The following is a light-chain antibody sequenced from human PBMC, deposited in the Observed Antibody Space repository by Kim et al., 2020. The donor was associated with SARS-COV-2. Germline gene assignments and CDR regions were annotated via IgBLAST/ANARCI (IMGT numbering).Light chain of an antibody. CDR3: QLYGTSPPYT. CDR2: GAS. Sequence: VLTQSPGSLSVSPGERATLSCRASQTISSTFLAWYHHKPGQSPRLLIYGASRRATGVPDKFSGSGSGTNFTLTISGLEPEDFAVYYCQLYGTSPPYTFGQGTKLEIK. J-gene: IGKJ2*01. V-gene: IGKV3-20*01. CDR1: QTISSTF.